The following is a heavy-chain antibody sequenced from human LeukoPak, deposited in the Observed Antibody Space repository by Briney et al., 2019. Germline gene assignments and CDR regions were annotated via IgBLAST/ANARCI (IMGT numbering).Heavy chain of an antibody. J-gene: IGHJ5*02. D-gene: IGHD3-16*01. Sequence: PGGSLRLSCAASGFTFGDYAMSWVRQAPGKGLEWVSMSSGNGITTYYADSVKGRFTISRDNSKNTLFLQMNSLKVDDTAIYYCANLPPRRGGGWYDPRARGTLVIVSA. CDR1: GFTFGDYA. CDR2: SSGNGITT. CDR3: ANLPPRRGGGWYDP. V-gene: IGHV3-23*01.